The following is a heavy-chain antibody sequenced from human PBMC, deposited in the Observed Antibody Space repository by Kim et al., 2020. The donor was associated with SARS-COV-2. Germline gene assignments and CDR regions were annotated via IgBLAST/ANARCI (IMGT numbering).Heavy chain of an antibody. D-gene: IGHD5-18*01. J-gene: IGHJ4*02. Sequence: SETLSLTCTVSGGSISSGYWSWIRQPPGKGLEWVAYIHYSGNTNYNPSLKSPITISLDTSKNQFSLKLSSVTAADTAVYYCASTDAHGYSVYWGQGTLVTVSS. CDR2: IHYSGNT. CDR1: GGSISSGY. V-gene: IGHV4-59*13. CDR3: ASTDAHGYSVY.